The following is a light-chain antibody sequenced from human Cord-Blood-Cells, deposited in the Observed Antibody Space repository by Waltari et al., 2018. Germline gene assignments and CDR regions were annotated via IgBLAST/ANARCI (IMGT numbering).Light chain of an antibody. Sequence: QSALTQPASVSGSPGQSITISCTGTSSDVGGYNYFSWYQQHPGKAPKLMIYDVSKRPSGVYNRFSGSKSGNTASLTISGLQAEDEADYYCSSYTSSSTVVFGGGTKLTVL. CDR2: DVS. J-gene: IGLJ2*01. V-gene: IGLV2-14*01. CDR1: SSDVGGYNY. CDR3: SSYTSSSTVV.